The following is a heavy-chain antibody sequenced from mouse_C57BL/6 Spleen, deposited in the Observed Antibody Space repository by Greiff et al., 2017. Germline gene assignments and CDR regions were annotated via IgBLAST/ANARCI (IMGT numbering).Heavy chain of an antibody. D-gene: IGHD1-1*01. V-gene: IGHV1-80*01. CDR2: IYPGDGDT. J-gene: IGHJ2*01. Sequence: VKLMESGAELVKPGASVKISCKASGYAFSSYWMNWVKQRPGKGLEWIGQIYPGDGDTNYNGKFKGKATLTADKSSSTAYMQLSSLTSEDSAVYFCARDEIVVRYFDYWGQGTTLTVSS. CDR3: ARDEIVVRYFDY. CDR1: GYAFSSYW.